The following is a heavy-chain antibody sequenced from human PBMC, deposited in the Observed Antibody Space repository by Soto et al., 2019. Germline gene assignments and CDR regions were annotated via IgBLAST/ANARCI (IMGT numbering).Heavy chain of an antibody. CDR2: ISGSGGST. J-gene: IGHJ6*02. D-gene: IGHD1-26*01. Sequence: HPGGSLRLSCAASGFTFSSYGMHWVRQAPGKGLEWVSAISGSGGSTYYADSVKGRFTISRDNSKNTLYLQMNSLRAEDTAVYYCAKDTRPIVGAFYGMDVWGQGTTVTVSS. CDR3: AKDTRPIVGAFYGMDV. V-gene: IGHV3-23*01. CDR1: GFTFSSYG.